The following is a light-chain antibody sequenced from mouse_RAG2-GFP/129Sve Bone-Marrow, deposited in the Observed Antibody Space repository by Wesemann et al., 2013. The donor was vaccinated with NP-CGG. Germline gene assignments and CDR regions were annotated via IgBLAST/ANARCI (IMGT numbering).Light chain of an antibody. V-gene: IGKV8-28*01. CDR3: QNDHSYPYT. J-gene: IGKJ2*01. CDR2: GAS. Sequence: VMTQSPSSLSVSAGEKVTMSCKSSQSLLNSGNQKNYLAWYQQKPGQPPKLLIYGASTRESGVPDRFTGSGSGTDFTLTISSVQAEDLAVYYCQNDHSYPYTFGGGTKSGNKT. CDR1: QSLLNSGNQKNY.